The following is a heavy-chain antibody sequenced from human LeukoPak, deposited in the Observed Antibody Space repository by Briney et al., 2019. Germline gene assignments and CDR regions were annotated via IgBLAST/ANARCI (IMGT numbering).Heavy chain of an antibody. V-gene: IGHV1-69*13. Sequence: ASVKVSCKASGGTFISYAISWVRQAPGQGLEWMGGIIPIFGTANYAQKFQGRVTITADESTSTAYMELSSLRSEDTAVYYCARDCSGGSCYFDYWGQGTLVTVSS. D-gene: IGHD2-15*01. J-gene: IGHJ4*02. CDR1: GGTFISYA. CDR2: IIPIFGTA. CDR3: ARDCSGGSCYFDY.